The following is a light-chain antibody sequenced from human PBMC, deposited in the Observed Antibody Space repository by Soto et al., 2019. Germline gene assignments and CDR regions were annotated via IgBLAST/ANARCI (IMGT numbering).Light chain of an antibody. J-gene: IGKJ5*01. CDR2: DAS. CDR1: QSVSSY. CDR3: QQRSNWPIT. Sequence: ESELTQSPATRSLYPGERATLSCMASQSVSSYLAWYQQKPGQAPRLLIYDASNRATGIPARFSGSGSGTDLTLTISSLEPEDFAVYYCQQRSNWPITFGQRTRLEI. V-gene: IGKV3-11*01.